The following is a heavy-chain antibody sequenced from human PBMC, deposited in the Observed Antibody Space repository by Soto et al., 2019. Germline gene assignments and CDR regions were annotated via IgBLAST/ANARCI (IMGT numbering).Heavy chain of an antibody. CDR1: GFILNNYA. D-gene: IGHD7-27*01. CDR2: IGGTDGDSDGVP. J-gene: IGHJ3*01. V-gene: IGHV3-23*01. Sequence: VQLWESGGDLVQPGGSLRLSCVASGFILNNYAMSWVRQAPGKGLEWVSTIGGTDGDSDGVPWYEDSVKGRFTISRVSYVNTLFLHMDNLRAEHSALYSCVNRGRNWGAFDFWGQGTTVVVSS. CDR3: VNRGRNWGAFDF.